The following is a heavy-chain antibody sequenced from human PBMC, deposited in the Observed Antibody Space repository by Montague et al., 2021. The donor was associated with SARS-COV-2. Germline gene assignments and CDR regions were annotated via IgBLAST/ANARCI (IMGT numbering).Heavy chain of an antibody. J-gene: IGHJ4*02. D-gene: IGHD2-2*01. Sequence: SETLSLTCTVSGGSISTYYWTWIRQPPGKGLEWIGYIYYTGGTNYNPSLESRVTISLDTSKHQFSLELSSVTAADTAVFYCARELGYGSSTHYFHFDYWGQGTLVIVSS. CDR2: IYYTGGT. V-gene: IGHV4-59*13. CDR3: ARELGYGSSTHYFHFDY. CDR1: GGSISTYY.